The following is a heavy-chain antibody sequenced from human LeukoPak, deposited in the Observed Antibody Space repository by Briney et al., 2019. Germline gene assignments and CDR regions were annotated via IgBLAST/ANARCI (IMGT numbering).Heavy chain of an antibody. CDR2: IYPGDSDT. J-gene: IGHJ4*02. D-gene: IGHD2-15*01. CDR1: GYSFNTYW. Sequence: GGSLKISCKGSGYSFNTYWIGWVRQMPGKGLEWMGIIYPGDSDTRYSLSFQGQVTISVDKSISTAYLQWNSLKASDTAMYYCARVLGYCSGGSCYPGAYWGQGTLVTVSS. CDR3: ARVLGYCSGGSCYPGAY. V-gene: IGHV5-51*01.